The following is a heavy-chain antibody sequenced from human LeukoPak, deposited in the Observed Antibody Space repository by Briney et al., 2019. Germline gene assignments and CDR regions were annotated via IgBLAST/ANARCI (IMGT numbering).Heavy chain of an antibody. J-gene: IGHJ6*02. D-gene: IGHD6-19*01. Sequence: GGSLRLSCAASGFTFSSYSMNWVRQAPGKGLEWVSSIRSSSSYIYYADSVKGRFTISRDNAKNSLYLQMNSLRAEDTAVYYCARVTREWLGPRVYYGMDVWGQGTTVTVSS. CDR3: ARVTREWLGPRVYYGMDV. CDR1: GFTFSSYS. CDR2: IRSSSSYI. V-gene: IGHV3-21*01.